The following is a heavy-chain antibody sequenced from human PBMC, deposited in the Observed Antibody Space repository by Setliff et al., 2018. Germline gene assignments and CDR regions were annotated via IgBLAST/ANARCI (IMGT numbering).Heavy chain of an antibody. CDR1: GFNFDVFG. D-gene: IGHD5-18*01. CDR2: IDRNAGST. J-gene: IGHJ6*02. Sequence: GGSLRLSCAASGFNFDVFGMGWVRQAPGMGLEWVSGIDRNAGSTGYVDSVKGRFTISKDNAKNSLYLQMNSLRAEDTAVYYCAKDGGMGMVKAYYYGLDVWGQGTSVTVSS. V-gene: IGHV3-20*04. CDR3: AKDGGMGMVKAYYYGLDV.